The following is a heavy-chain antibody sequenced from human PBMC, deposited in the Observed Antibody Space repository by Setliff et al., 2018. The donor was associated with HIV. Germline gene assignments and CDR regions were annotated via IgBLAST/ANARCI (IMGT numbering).Heavy chain of an antibody. Sequence: PSETLSLTCSVSGASIRGHYWSWIRQSPGKGLEWIGNIYYSGNTNYNPSFKSRVTISVDTSKNQFSLRVNSVTAADTAVYYCAKRTFGSGRLDPWGQGTLVTVSS. CDR2: IYYSGNT. V-gene: IGHV4-59*08. J-gene: IGHJ5*02. CDR3: AKRTFGSGRLDP. CDR1: GASIRGHY. D-gene: IGHD3-16*01.